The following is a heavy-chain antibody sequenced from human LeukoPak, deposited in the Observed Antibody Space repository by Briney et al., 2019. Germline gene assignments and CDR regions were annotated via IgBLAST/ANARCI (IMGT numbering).Heavy chain of an antibody. V-gene: IGHV4-30-4*07. Sequence: PSETLSLTCAVSGGSISSGGYSWSWIRQPPGKGLEWIGYIYYSGSTYYNPSLKSRVTISVDTSKNQFSLKLSSVTAADTAVYYCARQFGDCSGGSCYYYYYMDVWGKGTTVTVSS. CDR3: ARQFGDCSGGSCYYYYYMDV. CDR2: IYYSGST. J-gene: IGHJ6*03. D-gene: IGHD2-15*01. CDR1: GGSISSGGYS.